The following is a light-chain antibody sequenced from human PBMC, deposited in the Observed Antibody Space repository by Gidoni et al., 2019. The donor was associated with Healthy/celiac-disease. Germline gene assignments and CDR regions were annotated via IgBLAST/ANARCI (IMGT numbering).Light chain of an antibody. V-gene: IGLV1-44*01. CDR3: AACDDSLNGPV. J-gene: IGLJ2*01. CDR2: SKN. CDR1: SSDIGSNT. Sequence: QSVLTQPPSASGTPGQRVAISCSGSSSDIGSNTVNWYQQLPGTAPKLLIYSKNQRPSGVPHRFSGSKSGTSSSLAISVLHSDDEADYYCAACDDSLNGPVFCGGTKLTVL.